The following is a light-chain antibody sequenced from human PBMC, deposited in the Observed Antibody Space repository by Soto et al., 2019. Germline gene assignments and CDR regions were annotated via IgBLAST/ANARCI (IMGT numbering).Light chain of an antibody. CDR1: QSVSSY. J-gene: IGKJ3*01. V-gene: IGKV3-11*01. CDR2: DAS. Sequence: ESVLTQSPATPFLSPGERATLSCRASQSVSSYLAWYQQKPGQAPRLLIYDASNRATGIPARFSGSGSGTDFTLTISSLEPEDFAVYYCQQRSNWPPVFTFGPGTKVDIK. CDR3: QQRSNWPPVFT.